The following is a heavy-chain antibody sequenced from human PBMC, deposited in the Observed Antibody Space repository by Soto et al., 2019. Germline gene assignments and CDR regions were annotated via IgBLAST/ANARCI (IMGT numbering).Heavy chain of an antibody. CDR2: IYWDDGK. CDR1: GFSLSTSGVG. J-gene: IGHJ4*02. Sequence: QITLKESGPTLVKPTQTLTLTCTFSGFSLSTSGVGVGWIRHPPGKALDWLALIYWDDGKRCSPSLKSRLTITKDTSKNQVVLTMTNMDPVDTTTYYCAHRGYCSGGSCPFGYWGQGTLVTVSS. D-gene: IGHD2-15*01. V-gene: IGHV2-5*02. CDR3: AHRGYCSGGSCPFGY.